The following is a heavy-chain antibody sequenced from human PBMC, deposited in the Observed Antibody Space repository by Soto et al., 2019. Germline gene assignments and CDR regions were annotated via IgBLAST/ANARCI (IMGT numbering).Heavy chain of an antibody. CDR2: INPNSGGT. V-gene: IGHV1-2*02. Sequence: AASVKVSCKASGYTFTGYYMHWVRQAPGQGLEWMGWINPNSGGTNYAQKFQGRVTMTRDTSISTAYMELSRLRSDDTAVYYCARHRTLRLVRGNYCYCGMDVWGQGTTVTVSS. CDR3: ARHRTLRLVRGNYCYCGMDV. J-gene: IGHJ6*02. CDR1: GYTFTGYY. D-gene: IGHD3-10*01.